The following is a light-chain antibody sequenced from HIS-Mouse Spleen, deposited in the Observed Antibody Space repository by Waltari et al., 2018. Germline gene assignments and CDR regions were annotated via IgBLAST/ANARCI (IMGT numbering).Light chain of an antibody. V-gene: IGKV1-9*01. CDR1: QGISSY. Sequence: DIQLTQSPSFLSASVRDRVTITCRASQGISSYLAWYQQKPGKAPKLLIYAASTLQSGVPSRFSGSGSGTEFTLTISSLQPEDFATYYCQQLNSYPPTFGQGTKVEIQ. CDR3: QQLNSYPPT. J-gene: IGKJ1*01. CDR2: AAS.